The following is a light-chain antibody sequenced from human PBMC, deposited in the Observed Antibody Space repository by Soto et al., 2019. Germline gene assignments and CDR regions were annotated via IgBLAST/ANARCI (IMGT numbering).Light chain of an antibody. CDR3: QQYISYST. J-gene: IGKJ4*01. Sequence: IQMAPYPSYLSGSEEARITITCRASQTISSWLAWYQQKPGKAPKLLIYKASTLKSGVPSRFSGSGSGTEFTLTISSLQPDDFATYYCQQYISYSTFGGGTKV. CDR1: QTISSW. CDR2: KAS. V-gene: IGKV1-5*03.